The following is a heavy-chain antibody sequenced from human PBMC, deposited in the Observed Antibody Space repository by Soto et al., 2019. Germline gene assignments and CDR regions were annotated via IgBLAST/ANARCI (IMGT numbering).Heavy chain of an antibody. J-gene: IGHJ5*02. CDR2: IYYSGST. CDR1: GGSISSGGYY. CDR3: AIWVYGSAPPCWFAP. D-gene: IGHD6-19*01. Sequence: SETLSLTCTVSGGSISSGGYYWSWIRQHPGKGLEWIGYIYYSGSTYYNPSLKSRVTISVDTSKNQFSLKLSSVTAADTAVYYCAIWVYGSAPPCWFAPWRPGTRVT. V-gene: IGHV4-31*03.